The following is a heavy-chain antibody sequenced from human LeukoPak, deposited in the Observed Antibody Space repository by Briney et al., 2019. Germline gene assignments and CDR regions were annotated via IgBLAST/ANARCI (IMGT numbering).Heavy chain of an antibody. D-gene: IGHD6-6*01. Sequence: GRSLRLSCAASGFNFDDYAMHWVRQPPGKGLEWGSGISWNSANIGYADSVKGRFTISRDNAKNSLYLQMNSLRDEDSAFYYCATVAGSSLSRNYFDPWGQGTLVTVSS. CDR3: ATVAGSSLSRNYFDP. V-gene: IGHV3-9*01. CDR2: ISWNSANI. J-gene: IGHJ5*02. CDR1: GFNFDDYA.